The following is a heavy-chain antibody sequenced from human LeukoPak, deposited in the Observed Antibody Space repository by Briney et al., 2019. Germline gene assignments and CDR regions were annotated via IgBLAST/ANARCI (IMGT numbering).Heavy chain of an antibody. V-gene: IGHV3-30*03. Sequence: GGSLRLSCAASGFTFSSYSMNWVRQAPGKGLEWVAVISYDGSNKYYADSVKGRFTISRDNSKNTLYLQMNSLRAEDTAVYYCALVGELLENFDYWGQGTLVTVSS. D-gene: IGHD3-10*01. CDR1: GFTFSSYS. CDR2: ISYDGSNK. J-gene: IGHJ4*02. CDR3: ALVGELLENFDY.